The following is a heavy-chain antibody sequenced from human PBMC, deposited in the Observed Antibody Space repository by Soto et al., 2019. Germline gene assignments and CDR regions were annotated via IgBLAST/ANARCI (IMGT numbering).Heavy chain of an antibody. D-gene: IGHD3-10*01. CDR3: ARDSPPFGNYSGLGNFGMDV. V-gene: IGHV4-31*03. J-gene: IGHJ6*02. CDR2: IYYSGNT. CDR1: GGSISSGGYY. Sequence: QVQLQESGPGLVKPSQTLSLTCTISGGSISSGGYYWSWIRQHPGKGLEWIGYIYYSGNTYYTPTLRSRVTISIDTSKSHFSQDMRSVSAAETVVSYCARDSPPFGNYSGLGNFGMDVWGHGTPVTVSS.